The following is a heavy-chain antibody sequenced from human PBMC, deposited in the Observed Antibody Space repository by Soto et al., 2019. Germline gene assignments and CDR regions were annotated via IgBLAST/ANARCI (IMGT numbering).Heavy chain of an antibody. D-gene: IGHD5-12*01. CDR3: VRDTPLATMEGVDY. J-gene: IGHJ4*02. CDR2: ISAYDGKT. CDR1: GFTFSNYG. V-gene: IGHV1-18*01. Sequence: ASVKVSCKASGFTFSNYGISWVRQAPGQGLEWMAWISAYDGKTNYAQKSRDRVTLTTDTSTSTAYMELRNLRSDDTAVYFCVRDTPLATMEGVDYRGQGTLVTVSS.